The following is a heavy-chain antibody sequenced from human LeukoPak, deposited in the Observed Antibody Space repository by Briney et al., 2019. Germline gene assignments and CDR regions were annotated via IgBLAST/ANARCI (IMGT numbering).Heavy chain of an antibody. Sequence: ASVKVSCKPSGYTFSALYIHWVRQAPGQGLEWMGWITPYSGGTNYAQRFQDRVTMTWDTSIGTANMELSGLKSDDTAVYYCARDRADNFDSSGYYPDGLDIWGQGTMVTVS. D-gene: IGHD3-22*01. V-gene: IGHV1-2*02. CDR3: ARDRADNFDSSGYYPDGLDI. CDR2: ITPYSGGT. J-gene: IGHJ3*02. CDR1: GYTFSALY.